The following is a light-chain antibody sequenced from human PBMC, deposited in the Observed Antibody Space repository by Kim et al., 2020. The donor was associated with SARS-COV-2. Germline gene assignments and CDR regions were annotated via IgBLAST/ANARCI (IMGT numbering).Light chain of an antibody. Sequence: APVKLTCALRGEHRSDTVAWHQQRRERDPRYLMKLNSDGSHRKGDGIPDRFSGSGSGAERYLTISGLQSVDEADYYCQTWGTGIRVFGGGTKLTV. V-gene: IGLV4-69*01. CDR2: LNSDGSH. CDR3: QTWGTGIRV. CDR1: GEHRSDT. J-gene: IGLJ3*02.